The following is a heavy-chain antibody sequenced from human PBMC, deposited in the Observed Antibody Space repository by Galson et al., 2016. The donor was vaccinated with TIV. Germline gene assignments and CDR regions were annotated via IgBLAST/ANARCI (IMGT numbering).Heavy chain of an antibody. CDR3: AKDKKYCTLNSCYTSYHYYYYGIDV. Sequence: SLRLSCAASGFTFSSYGMHWVRQAPGKGLEWVAVVSYDGGNEYYADSVKGRFTISRDNSKNTLHLQINSLRAVDTAVYYCAKDKKYCTLNSCYTSYHYYYYGIDVWGQGTTVTVSS. CDR2: VSYDGGNE. J-gene: IGHJ6*02. CDR1: GFTFSSYG. D-gene: IGHD2-2*02. V-gene: IGHV3-30*18.